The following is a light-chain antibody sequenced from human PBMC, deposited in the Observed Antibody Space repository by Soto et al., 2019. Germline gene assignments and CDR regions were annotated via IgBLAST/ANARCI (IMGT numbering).Light chain of an antibody. CDR1: QSISSY. J-gene: IGKJ5*01. CDR2: AAS. Sequence: DIQMTKSPSSLSASVGDRVTITCRASQSISSYLNWYQQKPGKAPKLLIYAASSLQSGVPSRFSGSGSGTDFTLTISSLQPEDFATYYCQQSYSTPTFGKGTRLEIK. V-gene: IGKV1-39*01. CDR3: QQSYSTPT.